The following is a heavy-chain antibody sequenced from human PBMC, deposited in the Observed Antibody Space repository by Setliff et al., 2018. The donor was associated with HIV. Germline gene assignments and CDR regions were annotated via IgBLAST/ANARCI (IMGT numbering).Heavy chain of an antibody. D-gene: IGHD3-10*01. Sequence: SETLSLTCTVSGGAISSSSYYWGWIRQPPGKGLEWIGSIYYSGSTYYNPSLKSRVTISVDTSKNQFSLKLSSVTAADTAVYYCARDGPLVGSYRYYYYYMDVWGKGTTVTVSS. CDR3: ARDGPLVGSYRYYYYYMDV. J-gene: IGHJ6*03. CDR1: GGAISSSSYY. CDR2: IYYSGST. V-gene: IGHV4-39*07.